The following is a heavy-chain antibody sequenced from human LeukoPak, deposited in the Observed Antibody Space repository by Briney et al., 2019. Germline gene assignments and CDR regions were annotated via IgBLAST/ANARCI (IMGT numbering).Heavy chain of an antibody. CDR3: ASGGYSYGFDY. CDR1: GGSSSSGGYS. J-gene: IGHJ4*02. CDR2: IYHNGNT. D-gene: IGHD5-18*01. V-gene: IGHV4-30-2*01. Sequence: ASETLSLTCSVSGGSSSSGGYSWSWIRQPPGKGLEWIGYIYHNGNTYYSPPLKSRVTISVDRSKNQLSLKLSSVTAADTAMYYCASGGYSYGFDYWGQGTLVTVSS.